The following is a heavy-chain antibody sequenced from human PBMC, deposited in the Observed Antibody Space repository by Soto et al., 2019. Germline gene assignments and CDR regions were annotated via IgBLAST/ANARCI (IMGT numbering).Heavy chain of an antibody. CDR1: GDSVSSDITS. CDR2: TYYRSKWFH. D-gene: IGHD3-10*01. V-gene: IGHV6-1*01. J-gene: IGHJ3*01. Sequence: QGQLQQSGPGLVKPSQTLSLTCAISGDSVSSDITSWNWIRQSPSRGLEWLGRTYYRSKWFHDYGASVKSRITINPDTSKNQFSLELNSMTPEDTAVYYCARGNALDVWGQGTVVTVSS. CDR3: ARGNALDV.